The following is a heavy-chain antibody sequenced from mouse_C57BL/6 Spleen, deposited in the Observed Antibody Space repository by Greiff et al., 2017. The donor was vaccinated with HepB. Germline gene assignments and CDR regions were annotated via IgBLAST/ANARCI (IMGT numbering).Heavy chain of an antibody. CDR2: ISGGGGNT. J-gene: IGHJ4*01. CDR1: GFTFSSYT. D-gene: IGHD2-4*01. CDR3: ARHFDYDEDYAMDY. V-gene: IGHV5-9*01. Sequence: EVMLVESGGGLVKPGGSLKLSCAASGFTFSSYTMSWVRQTPEQRLEWVATISGGGGNTYYPDSLQGRFTISRDNAKNTPYLQMSSLMSEDTAVYYCARHFDYDEDYAMDYWGQGTSVTVSS.